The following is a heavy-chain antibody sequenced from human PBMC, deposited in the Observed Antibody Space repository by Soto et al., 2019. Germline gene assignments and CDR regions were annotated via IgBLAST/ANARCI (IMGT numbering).Heavy chain of an antibody. J-gene: IGHJ5*02. CDR2: IYYSGST. V-gene: IGHV4-59*01. D-gene: IGHD2-15*01. CDR3: ARDLGMEGYCSGGSCYPNWFDP. Sequence: SETLSLTCTVSGGSISSYYWSWIRQPPGKGLEWIGYIYYSGSTNYNPSLKSRVTISVDTSKNQFSLKLSSVTAADTAVYYCARDLGMEGYCSGGSCYPNWFDPWGQGTLVTVSS. CDR1: GGSISSYY.